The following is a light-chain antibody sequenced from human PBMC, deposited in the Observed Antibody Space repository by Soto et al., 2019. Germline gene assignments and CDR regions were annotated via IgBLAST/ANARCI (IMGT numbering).Light chain of an antibody. CDR1: QIVSSNY. CDR2: LAS. Sequence: EIVLTQSPGTLSLSPGERATLSCRASQIVSSNYLTWYQQKPGQAPRLLMYLASTRATGIPDRFSGSGSGTDFTLTISRLEPEDFAVYYFQQYGSSPQTFGQGTKVEIK. J-gene: IGKJ1*01. CDR3: QQYGSSPQT. V-gene: IGKV3-20*01.